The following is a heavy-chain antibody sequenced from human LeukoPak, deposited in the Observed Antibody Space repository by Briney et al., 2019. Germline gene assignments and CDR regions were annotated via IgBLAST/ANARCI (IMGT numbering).Heavy chain of an antibody. CDR2: MNAGNGNR. D-gene: IGHD3-10*01. CDR3: ARDVPMVRGVIINGMEV. Sequence: GASVKVSCKASGYTFTSYAMHWVRQAPGQRLEWMGWMNAGNGNRKYSQKFQGRVTITRDTSASTAYMELSSLRSEDTAGYNCARDVPMVRGVIINGMEVWGKGTTVTVSS. V-gene: IGHV1-3*01. J-gene: IGHJ6*04. CDR1: GYTFTSYA.